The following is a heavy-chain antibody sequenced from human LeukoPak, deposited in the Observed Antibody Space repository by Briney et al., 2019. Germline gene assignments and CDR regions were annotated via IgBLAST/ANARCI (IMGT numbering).Heavy chain of an antibody. CDR2: INPSGGST. V-gene: IGHV1-46*01. Sequence: ASVKVSCKASGYTFTSYYMHWVRQAPGQGLEWMGIINPSGGSTSYAQKFQGRVTMTRDTSTSTVYMELSSLRSEDTAVYYCARDVAYGFDGVVIVYFDYWGQGTLVTVSS. CDR3: ARDVAYGFDGVVIVYFDY. CDR1: GYTFTSYY. J-gene: IGHJ4*02. D-gene: IGHD3-3*01.